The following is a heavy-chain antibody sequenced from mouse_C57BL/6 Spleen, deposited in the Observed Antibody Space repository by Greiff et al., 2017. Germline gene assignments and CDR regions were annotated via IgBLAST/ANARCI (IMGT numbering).Heavy chain of an antibody. J-gene: IGHJ4*01. V-gene: IGHV1-82*01. CDR2: IYPGDGDT. CDR1: GYAFSSSW. Sequence: QVQLQQSGPELVKPGASVKISCKASGYAFSSSWMNWVKQRPGKGLEWIGRIYPGDGDTNYNGKFKGKATLTADTSSSTAYMQLSSLTSEDSAVYFCARSIDAMDYWGQGTSVTVSS. CDR3: ARSIDAMDY.